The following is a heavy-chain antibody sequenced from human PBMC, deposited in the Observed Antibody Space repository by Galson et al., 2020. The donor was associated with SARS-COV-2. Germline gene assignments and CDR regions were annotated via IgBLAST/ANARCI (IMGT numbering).Heavy chain of an antibody. CDR1: DGSISSSSYY. CDR3: ARHDKRIIGWFDP. CDR2: IYYSGNT. V-gene: IGHV4-39*01. J-gene: IGHJ5*02. Sequence: SELMSLSCPVLDGSISSSSYYWGWIRQPPGKGLEWIGSIYYSGNTYYNPSLKSRVTISVDTSKNQFSLKLSSVTAADTAVYHCARHDKRIIGWFDPWGQGTLVIGSS. D-gene: IGHD2-15*01.